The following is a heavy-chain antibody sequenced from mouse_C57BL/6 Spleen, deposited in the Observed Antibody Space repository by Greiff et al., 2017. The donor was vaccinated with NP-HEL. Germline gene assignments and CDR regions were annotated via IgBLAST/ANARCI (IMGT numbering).Heavy chain of an antibody. J-gene: IGHJ3*01. CDR3: ARDDGYYRPFAY. CDR1: GYTFTDYY. Sequence: VHVKQSGPELVKPGASVKISCKASGYTFTDYYMNWVKQSHGKSLEWIGDINPNNGGTSYNQKFKGKATLTVDKSSSTAYMELRSLTSEDSAVYYCARDDGYYRPFAYWGQGTLVTVSA. D-gene: IGHD2-3*01. CDR2: INPNNGGT. V-gene: IGHV1-26*01.